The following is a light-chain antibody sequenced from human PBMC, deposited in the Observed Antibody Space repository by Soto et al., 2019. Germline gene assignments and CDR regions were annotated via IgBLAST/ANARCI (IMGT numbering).Light chain of an antibody. CDR3: HQYNNWPWT. CDR2: AAS. Sequence: ETVMTQSPVTLSVSPLDTATLSCRASQRVSNHFAWYQQKPGQAPRLLIYAASTRAAGVPVRFSGSGSETEFTLTIRSLQSEDFALYYCHQYNNWPWTFGQGTKVDIK. J-gene: IGKJ1*01. V-gene: IGKV3-15*01. CDR1: QRVSNH.